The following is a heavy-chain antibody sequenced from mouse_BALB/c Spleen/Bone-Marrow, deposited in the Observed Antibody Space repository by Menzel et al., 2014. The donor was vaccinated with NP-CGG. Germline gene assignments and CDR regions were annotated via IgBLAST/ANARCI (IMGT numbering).Heavy chain of an antibody. J-gene: IGHJ2*01. D-gene: IGHD2-4*01. CDR3: ATYDYDGRFDY. CDR2: IWAGGST. CDR1: GFSLTSYG. Sequence: VMLVESGPGLVAPSQNLSITCTVSGFSLTSYGVHWIRQPPGKGLEWLGIIWAGGSTNYNSALMSRLSISKDNSKSQVFFKMNSLQTDDTAIYYCATYDYDGRFDYWGQGTTLTVSS. V-gene: IGHV2-9*02.